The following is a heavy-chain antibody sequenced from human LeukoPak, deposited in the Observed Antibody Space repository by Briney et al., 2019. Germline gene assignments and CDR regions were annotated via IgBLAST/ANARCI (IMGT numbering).Heavy chain of an antibody. CDR3: ARGDYYDSSGYYFPDAFDI. D-gene: IGHD3-22*01. CDR2: IWYDGSNK. CDR1: GFTFSSYG. Sequence: GGSLRLSCAASGFTFSSYGMHWVRQAPGKGLEWVSVIWYDGSNKYYVDSVQGRFTISRDNSKNTLYLQMSSLRAEDTAVYYCARGDYYDSSGYYFPDAFDIWGQGTMVTVSS. V-gene: IGHV3-33*01. J-gene: IGHJ3*02.